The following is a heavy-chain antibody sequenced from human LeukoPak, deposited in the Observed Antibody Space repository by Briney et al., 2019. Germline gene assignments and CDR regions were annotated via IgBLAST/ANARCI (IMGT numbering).Heavy chain of an antibody. CDR1: TDSFSSHY. D-gene: IGHD4-17*01. CDR2: ISYIGST. V-gene: IGHV4-59*11. Sequence: SETLSLSCAVSTDSFSSHYWTRIRQPPGKGLEWIGYISYIGSTNYNPSLKSRVTISIDTSKNQFSLKLSSVTAADTAVYYCASDLVTVTKGFDIWGQGTMVSVSS. CDR3: ASDLVTVTKGFDI. J-gene: IGHJ3*02.